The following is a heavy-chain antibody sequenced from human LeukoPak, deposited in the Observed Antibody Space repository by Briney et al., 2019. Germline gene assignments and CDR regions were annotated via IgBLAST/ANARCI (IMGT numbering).Heavy chain of an antibody. CDR2: IIPIFGTA. J-gene: IGHJ4*02. CDR3: ARANGYSYGYQFDY. Sequence: GASVKVSCKASGGTFSSYAISCVRQAPGQALERMGGIIPIFGTANYAQKFQGRVTITADESTSTAYMELSSLRSEDTAVYYCARANGYSYGYQFDYWGQGTLVTVSS. CDR1: GGTFSSYA. D-gene: IGHD5-18*01. V-gene: IGHV1-69*13.